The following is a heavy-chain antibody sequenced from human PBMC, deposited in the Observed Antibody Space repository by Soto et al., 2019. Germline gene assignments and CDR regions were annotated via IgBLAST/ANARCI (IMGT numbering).Heavy chain of an antibody. CDR2: IYTGGST. CDR3: ARASVGPPGGGSWTMPFDI. J-gene: IGHJ4*02. Sequence: SETLSLTCTVSGGSISSYYWSWIRQPAGKGLEWIGRIYTGGSTNYSPSLKSRVTMSVDTSKNQFSLRLTSVTAADTAVYYCARASVGPPGGGSWTMPFDIWGRGTLITVSS. D-gene: IGHD2-15*01. CDR1: GGSISSYY. V-gene: IGHV4-4*07.